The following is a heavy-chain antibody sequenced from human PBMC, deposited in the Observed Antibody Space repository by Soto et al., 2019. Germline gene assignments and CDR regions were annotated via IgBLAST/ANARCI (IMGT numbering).Heavy chain of an antibody. Sequence: QVQLVQSGAEVKKPGASVKVSCKASGYTFSDYYMHWVRQAPGQGLEWMGWINPNSGGTYYAQKFQGWVTMTRDTSISTAYMELSRLKSDDTAVFYCARGRSRWQWQDWYFELWGRGTLVTVSS. CDR2: INPNSGGT. J-gene: IGHJ2*01. CDR3: ARGRSRWQWQDWYFEL. CDR1: GYTFSDYY. V-gene: IGHV1-2*04. D-gene: IGHD6-19*01.